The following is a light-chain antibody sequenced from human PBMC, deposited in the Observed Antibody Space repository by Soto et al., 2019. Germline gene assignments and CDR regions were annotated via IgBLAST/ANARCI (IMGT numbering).Light chain of an antibody. J-gene: IGLJ3*02. Sequence: QSVLTQPPSASGTPGQRVTISCSGSSFNIGNNYVYWYQHLPGTAPKLLISRNNQRPSGVPDRFSGSTSGTSASLAISGLRSEDEADSYCAVWDDSLSGRVFGGGTQLTVL. CDR1: SFNIGNNY. CDR3: AVWDDSLSGRV. CDR2: RNN. V-gene: IGLV1-47*01.